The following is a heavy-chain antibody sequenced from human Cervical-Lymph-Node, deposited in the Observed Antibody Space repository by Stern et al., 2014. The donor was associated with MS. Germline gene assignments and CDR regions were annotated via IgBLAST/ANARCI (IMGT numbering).Heavy chain of an antibody. Sequence: EVQLVESGGGLVQPGGSLRLSCADSGFTFDRYWMHWVRQVPGKGLVLVSRIDEDGSFTSYADFAKGRFTIARDNAKNTLYLQMNSLRADDTAIYYCGRDLSGRYDHWGQGTLVTVSS. J-gene: IGHJ5*02. D-gene: IGHD6-25*01. V-gene: IGHV3-74*03. CDR1: GFTFDRYW. CDR2: IDEDGSFT. CDR3: GRDLSGRYDH.